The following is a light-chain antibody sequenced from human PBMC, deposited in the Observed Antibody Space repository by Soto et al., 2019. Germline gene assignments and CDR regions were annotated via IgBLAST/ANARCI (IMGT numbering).Light chain of an antibody. CDR3: QQYYSFPWT. Sequence: EIMMTQSPDTLSVSPGERATLSFRASQSVSDKVAWYQQTSGQPPKLLIYAASSLQSGVPSRFSGSGSGTDFTLTISCLQSEDFATYYCQQYYSFPWTFGQGTKVDIK. CDR1: QSVSDK. J-gene: IGKJ1*01. CDR2: AAS. V-gene: IGKV3-15*01.